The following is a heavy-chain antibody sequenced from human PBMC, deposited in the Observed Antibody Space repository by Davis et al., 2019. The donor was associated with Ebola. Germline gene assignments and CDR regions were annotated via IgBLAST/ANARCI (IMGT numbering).Heavy chain of an antibody. CDR2: ISASGGAT. J-gene: IGHJ4*02. Sequence: PGGSLRLSCAASGFLFSSYAMSWVRQAPGRGPEWVSSISASGGATFYADSVKGRIVMSRDNSNDTLYLRMNNLRAEDTAIYYYAKDPTSYYGSGDFFDYWGQGILVTVSS. CDR3: AKDPTSYYGSGDFFDY. CDR1: GFLFSSYA. D-gene: IGHD3-10*01. V-gene: IGHV3-23*01.